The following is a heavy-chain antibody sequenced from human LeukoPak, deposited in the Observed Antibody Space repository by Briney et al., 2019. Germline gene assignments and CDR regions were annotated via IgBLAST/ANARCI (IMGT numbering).Heavy chain of an antibody. J-gene: IGHJ6*03. D-gene: IGHD6-19*01. CDR1: GFTFSSYA. Sequence: GGSLRLSCAASGFTFSSYAMNWVRQAPGKGLEWVSAISGSGGSTYYADSVKGRFTISRDNSKNTLYLQMNSLRAEDTAVYYCARDRPVAGTAYYYYYYMDVWGKGTTVTVSS. CDR3: ARDRPVAGTAYYYYYYMDV. V-gene: IGHV3-23*01. CDR2: ISGSGGST.